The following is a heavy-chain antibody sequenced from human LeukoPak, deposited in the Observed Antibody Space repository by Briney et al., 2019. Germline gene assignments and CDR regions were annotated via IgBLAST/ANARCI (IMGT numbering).Heavy chain of an antibody. Sequence: PSETLSLTCAVYGGSFSGYYWSWIRQPPGKGLEWIGEINHSGSTNYNPSLKSRVTISVDTSKNQFSLKLSSMTAADTAVYYCVRVGGSPLGALDIWGQGTMVTVSS. V-gene: IGHV4-34*01. J-gene: IGHJ3*02. CDR3: VRVGGSPLGALDI. CDR1: GGSFSGYY. CDR2: INHSGST.